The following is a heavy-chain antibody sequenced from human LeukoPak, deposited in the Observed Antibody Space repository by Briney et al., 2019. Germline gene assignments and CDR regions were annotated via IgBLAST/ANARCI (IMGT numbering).Heavy chain of an antibody. CDR2: IKQDGNEK. CDR1: GFTFDSYW. J-gene: IGHJ4*02. V-gene: IGHV3-7*01. CDR3: TRDPLTQNDY. Sequence: GPLRLSCAASGFTFDSYWMSWVRQAPGKGLEWVANIKQDGNEKYYVDSVKGRFTIYRDNAENSLYLQMNSLRAEGTAVYYCTRDPLTQNDYWGQGTLVTVSS. D-gene: IGHD1-14*01.